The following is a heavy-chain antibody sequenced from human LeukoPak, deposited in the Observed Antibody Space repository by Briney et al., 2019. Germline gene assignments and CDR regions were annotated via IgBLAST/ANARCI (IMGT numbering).Heavy chain of an antibody. J-gene: IGHJ3*02. CDR3: ASPSFSRYCSGGSCYRLEPNDAFDI. Sequence: SVKVSCKASGGTFSSYAISWVRQALGQGLEWMGGIIPIFGTANYAQKFQGRVAITTDESTSTAYMELSSLRSGDTAVYYCASPSFSRYCSGGSCYRLEPNDAFDIWGQGTMVTVSS. V-gene: IGHV1-69*05. D-gene: IGHD2-15*01. CDR2: IIPIFGTA. CDR1: GGTFSSYA.